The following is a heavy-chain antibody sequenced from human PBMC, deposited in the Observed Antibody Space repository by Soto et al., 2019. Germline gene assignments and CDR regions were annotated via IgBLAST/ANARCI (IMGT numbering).Heavy chain of an antibody. D-gene: IGHD3-16*01. Sequence: GGSLRLSCAASGFTFSSYAMHRVRQAPGKGLEWVAVISYDGSNKYYADSVKGRFTISRDNSKNTLYLQMNSLRAEDTVVYYCARSMRYARNWFDPWGQGTLVTVSS. V-gene: IGHV3-30-3*01. CDR2: ISYDGSNK. CDR1: GFTFSSYA. CDR3: ARSMRYARNWFDP. J-gene: IGHJ5*02.